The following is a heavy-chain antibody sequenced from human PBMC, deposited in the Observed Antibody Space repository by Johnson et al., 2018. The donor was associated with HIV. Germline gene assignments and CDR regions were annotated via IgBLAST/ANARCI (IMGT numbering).Heavy chain of an antibody. CDR2: ISSSGSII. J-gene: IGHJ3*02. CDR3: AKDRGEWELRMDALDI. V-gene: IGHV3-11*04. D-gene: IGHD1-26*01. Sequence: QVQLVESGGGLVKPGGSLRLSCAASGFTFSDYYMSWIRQAPGKGLESVSYISSSGSIISYADSVKGRFTISRDNAKKSLYLQMTSLRAEDTAVYFCAKDRGEWELRMDALDIWGQGTMVTVSS. CDR1: GFTFSDYY.